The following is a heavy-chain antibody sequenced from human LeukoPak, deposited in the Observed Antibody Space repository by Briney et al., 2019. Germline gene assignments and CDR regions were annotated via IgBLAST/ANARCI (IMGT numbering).Heavy chain of an antibody. Sequence: GASVKVSCKASGYTFTGYYMHWVRQAPGQGLEWMGWINPNSGGTNYAQKFQGRVTMTRDTSISTAYMELSRLRSDDTAVYYCARKTHYYDSSGYGGWFDPWGQGTLVTVSS. D-gene: IGHD3-22*01. CDR1: GYTFTGYY. CDR2: INPNSGGT. V-gene: IGHV1-2*02. J-gene: IGHJ5*02. CDR3: ARKTHYYDSSGYGGWFDP.